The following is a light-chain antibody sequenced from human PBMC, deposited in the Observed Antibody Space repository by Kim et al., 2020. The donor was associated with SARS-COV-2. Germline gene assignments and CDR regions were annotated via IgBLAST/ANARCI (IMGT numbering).Light chain of an antibody. CDR2: GNS. CDR3: QSYDSSLSVVV. CDR1: SSNIGAGYD. V-gene: IGLV1-40*01. J-gene: IGLJ2*01. Sequence: QSVLTQPPSVSGAPGQRVTISCTGSSSNIGAGYDVHWYQQLPGTAPKLLIYGNSNRPSGVPDRFSGSKSGTSASLAITGLQAEDEADYYCQSYDSSLSVVVFGGGTQLTDL.